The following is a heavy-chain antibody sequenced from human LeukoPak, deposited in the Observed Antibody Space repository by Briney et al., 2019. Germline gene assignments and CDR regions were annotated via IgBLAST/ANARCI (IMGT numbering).Heavy chain of an antibody. CDR2: YYGDGCT. J-gene: IGHJ2*01. D-gene: IGHD1-14*01. Sequence: GGSLSLPCAASVFTVSGNHMTWVRQAPGKGLEWVSVYYGDGCTSFADSVKDRFTISRDISKKTFFFQMNNPRAEDTDVYYYASRGGGHRNWYFDLWGRGTLVTVSS. CDR3: ASRGGGHRNWYFDL. V-gene: IGHV3-66*01. CDR1: VFTVSGNH.